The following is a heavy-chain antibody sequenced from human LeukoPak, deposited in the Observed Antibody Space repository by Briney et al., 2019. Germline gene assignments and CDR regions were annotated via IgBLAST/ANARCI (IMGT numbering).Heavy chain of an antibody. CDR2: ISSSGSTK. V-gene: IGHV3-48*02. J-gene: IGHJ4*02. CDR1: GFTFSTYN. CDR3: ARDFLTGYFDY. D-gene: IGHD3-9*01. Sequence: GGSLRLFCAASGFTFSTYNMHWVRQAPGKGLEWVSYISSSGSTKYYADSVKGRFTISRDNVKNSLFLQMNSLSDEDTAVYYCARDFLTGYFDYWGQGTLVTVSS.